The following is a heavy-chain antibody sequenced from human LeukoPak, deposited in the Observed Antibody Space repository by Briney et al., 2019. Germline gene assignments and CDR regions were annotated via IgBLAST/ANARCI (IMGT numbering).Heavy chain of an antibody. V-gene: IGHV3-11*01. Sequence: GGSLRLSCAASGFTFSDYYMSCIRQAPGKGLEWVSYISSSGSTIYYADSVKGRFTISRDNAKNSLYLQMNSLRAEDTAVYYCAREGLWFGELFLYYYYGMDVWGQGTTVTVSS. D-gene: IGHD3-10*01. CDR2: ISSSGSTI. CDR1: GFTFSDYY. J-gene: IGHJ6*02. CDR3: AREGLWFGELFLYYYYGMDV.